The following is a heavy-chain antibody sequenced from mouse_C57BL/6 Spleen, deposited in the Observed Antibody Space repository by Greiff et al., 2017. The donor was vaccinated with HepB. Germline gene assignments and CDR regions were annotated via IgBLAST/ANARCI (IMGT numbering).Heavy chain of an antibody. V-gene: IGHV1-63*01. CDR2: IYPGGGYT. CDR1: GYTFTNYW. Sequence: QVQLKESGAELVRPGTSVKMSCKASGYTFTNYWIGWAKQRPGHGLEWIGDIYPGGGYTNYNEKFKGKATLTADKSSSTAYMQFSSLTSEDSAIYYCAREISEVYFDYWGQGTTLTVSS. J-gene: IGHJ2*01. CDR3: AREISEVYFDY.